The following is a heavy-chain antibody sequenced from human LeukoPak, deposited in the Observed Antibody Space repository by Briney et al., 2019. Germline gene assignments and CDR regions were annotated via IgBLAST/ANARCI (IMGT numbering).Heavy chain of an antibody. CDR2: IWYDASNK. V-gene: IGHV3-33*08. D-gene: IGHD1-7*01. CDR1: ALTFSSFG. J-gene: IGHJ5*02. Sequence: GRSLRLSCAASALTFSSFGMHWVRQAPGKGLEWVAVIWYDASNKYYVDSVKGRFTISRDNSKNTLYLQMNSLRDDDTAVYYCVRGVGVSRFNYLDPWGQGTLVIVSS. CDR3: VRGVGVSRFNYLDP.